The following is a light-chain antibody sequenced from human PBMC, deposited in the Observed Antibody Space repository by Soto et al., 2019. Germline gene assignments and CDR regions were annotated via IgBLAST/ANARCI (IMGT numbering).Light chain of an antibody. Sequence: QSVLTQPPSASGTPGQRVTISCSGSSSNIGSNFIYWYQQLPGTAPKLLIYRNNERPSGVPDRFSGSKSGTSASLAISGLRSGEEADYRLAAWDDRLSGVVFGGVTKLTVL. CDR2: RNN. CDR1: SSNIGSNF. J-gene: IGLJ2*01. CDR3: AAWDDRLSGVV. V-gene: IGLV1-47*01.